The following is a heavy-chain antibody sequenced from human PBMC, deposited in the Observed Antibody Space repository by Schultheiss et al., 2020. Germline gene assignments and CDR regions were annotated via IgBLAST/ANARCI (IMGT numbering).Heavy chain of an antibody. CDR2: ISYDGRNK. J-gene: IGHJ6*02. CDR3: AKGGQYYDITLDYYGMDV. Sequence: GGSLRLSCAASGFTFSSYGMHWVRQAPGKGLEWVAVISYDGRNKYYADSVKGRFTISRDNSKNTLYLQMNSLRAEDTAVYYCAKGGQYYDITLDYYGMDVWGQGTTVTVSS. CDR1: GFTFSSYG. D-gene: IGHD3-9*01. V-gene: IGHV3-30*18.